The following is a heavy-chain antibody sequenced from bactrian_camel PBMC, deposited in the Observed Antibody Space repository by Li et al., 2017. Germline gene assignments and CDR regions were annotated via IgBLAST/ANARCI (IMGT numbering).Heavy chain of an antibody. J-gene: IGHJ4*01. V-gene: IGHV3S53*01. D-gene: IGHD4*01. CDR2: IDSDDTT. Sequence: VESGGGSVQAGGSLRLSCVSGYTYSTYCMAWWRQDPGKEREVVASIDSDDTTRYADSVKGCVTISLDNAKNTLYLQMNSLNPEDTGVYYCAADSCPNGIARLPFTHRFANWDRGTQVTVS. CDR1: GYTYSTYC. CDR3: AADSCPNGIARLPFTHRFAN.